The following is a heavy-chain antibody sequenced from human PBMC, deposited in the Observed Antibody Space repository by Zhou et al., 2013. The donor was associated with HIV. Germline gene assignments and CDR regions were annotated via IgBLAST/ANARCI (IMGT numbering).Heavy chain of an antibody. CDR3: ARSKPRGTAVAGFDF. V-gene: IGHV1-69*12. Sequence: QVQLVQSGAEVKKPGSSVKISCKASGGTFSSYAISWVRQAPGQGPEWMGGIIPVFGTPNYAQKFQGRVTITADESTYTSYIELSSLTSEDTAIYYCARSKPRGTAVAGFDFWGQGSLVTVSS. CDR1: GGTFSSYA. CDR2: IIPVFGTP. D-gene: IGHD6-19*01. J-gene: IGHJ4*02.